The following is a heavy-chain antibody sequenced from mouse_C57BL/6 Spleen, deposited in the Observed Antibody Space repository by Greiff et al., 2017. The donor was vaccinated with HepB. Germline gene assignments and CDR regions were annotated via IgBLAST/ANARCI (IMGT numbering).Heavy chain of an antibody. J-gene: IGHJ1*03. CDR3: CRAHGGSSWYMDV. CDR2: WNNDNY. D-gene: IGHD1-1*01. V-gene: IGHV8-2*01. CDR1: FSLSTSGMGL. Sequence: QVTLKVSGPGLLQPSQTLSLACTFSGFSLSTSGMGLCWLRTPSGLALVWIASIWNNDNYYNPSLKSRLTISKETSNYPVYLKLTSVDTADSATYYGACRAHGGSSWYMDVWGTGTTVTVSS.